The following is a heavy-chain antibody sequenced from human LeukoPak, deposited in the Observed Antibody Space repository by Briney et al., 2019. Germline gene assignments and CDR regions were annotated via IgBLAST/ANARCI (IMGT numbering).Heavy chain of an antibody. Sequence: SETLSLICSVSGDSISIYYWSWIRQPPGKGLEWIGYIDHTGSTNYNPSLNSRVTISRDTSKNHFSLELSSVTAADTAVYYCARFNTYYYDSSGYDNWFDPWGQGTLVTVSS. D-gene: IGHD3-22*01. J-gene: IGHJ5*02. CDR2: IDHTGST. CDR1: GDSISIYY. CDR3: ARFNTYYYDSSGYDNWFDP. V-gene: IGHV4-59*01.